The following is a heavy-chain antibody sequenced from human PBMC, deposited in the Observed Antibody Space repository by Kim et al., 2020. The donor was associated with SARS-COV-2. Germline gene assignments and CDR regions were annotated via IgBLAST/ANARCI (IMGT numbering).Heavy chain of an antibody. J-gene: IGHJ1*01. Sequence: SETLSLTCTVSGGSISSGGYYWSWIRQHPGKGLEWIGYIYYSGSTYYNPSLKSRVTISVDTSQNQFSLKLSSVTAADTAVYYCATDRGAAADTGYFQYWGQGTLVTVSS. CDR1: GGSISSGGYY. CDR3: ATDRGAAADTGYFQY. D-gene: IGHD6-13*01. CDR2: IYYSGST. V-gene: IGHV4-31*03.